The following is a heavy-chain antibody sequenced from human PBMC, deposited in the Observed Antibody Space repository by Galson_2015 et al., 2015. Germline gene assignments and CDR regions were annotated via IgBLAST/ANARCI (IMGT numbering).Heavy chain of an antibody. D-gene: IGHD2/OR15-2a*01. Sequence: SLRLSCAASGFIFSRYGMHWVRQAPGKGLEWVAVISNDGNDRHYADSVKSRFTISRDNSKSTLYLQMNSLRPEDTAVYYCGRERVPTIRGNIGHWGQGTLVTVSS. CDR2: ISNDGNDR. V-gene: IGHV3-30*03. CDR1: GFIFSRYG. J-gene: IGHJ4*02. CDR3: GRERVPTIRGNIGH.